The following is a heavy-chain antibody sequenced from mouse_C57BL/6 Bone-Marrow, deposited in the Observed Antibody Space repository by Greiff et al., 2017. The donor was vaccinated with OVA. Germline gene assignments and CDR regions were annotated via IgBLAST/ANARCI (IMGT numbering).Heavy chain of an antibody. D-gene: IGHD1-1*01. CDR1: GFTFSSYA. CDR2: ISDGGSYT. V-gene: IGHV5-4*03. J-gene: IGHJ2*01. Sequence: EVMLVESGGGLVKPGGSLKLSCAASGFTFSSYAMSWVRQTPEKRLEWVATISDGGSYTYYPDNVKGRVTISRDNAKNTLYLQISHLKSEDTAMYYCSRAPVITTVVDHFDYWGQGTTLTVSS. CDR3: SRAPVITTVVDHFDY.